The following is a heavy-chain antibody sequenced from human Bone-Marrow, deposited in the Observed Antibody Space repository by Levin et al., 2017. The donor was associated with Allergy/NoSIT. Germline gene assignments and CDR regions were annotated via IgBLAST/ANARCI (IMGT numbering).Heavy chain of an antibody. V-gene: IGHV1-24*01. CDR3: ATDVCSGGSCDYTEFDY. Sequence: GESLKISCKVSGYSFTELSMHWVRQIPGKGFEWMGSFDPKDGTTFYAQKFQGRVTMSGDTSTHTVYMEVRSLISEDTAMYHCATDVCSGGSCDYTEFDYWGRGTLVTVSS. D-gene: IGHD2-15*01. J-gene: IGHJ4*02. CDR1: GYSFTELS. CDR2: FDPKDGTT.